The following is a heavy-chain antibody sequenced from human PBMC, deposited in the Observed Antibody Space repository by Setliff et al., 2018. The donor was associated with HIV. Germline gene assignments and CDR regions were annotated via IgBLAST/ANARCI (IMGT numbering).Heavy chain of an antibody. D-gene: IGHD6-19*01. CDR3: ARRPAGAVAGGYGMDV. CDR2: IYHSGST. J-gene: IGHJ6*02. Sequence: SETLSLTCAVSNYSISSAYYWGWIRHPPGKGLEWIGSIYHSGSTYYNPSLKSRVTISADTSKNQFSLKLSSVTAAYTAVYYCARRPAGAVAGGYGMDVWGQGTTVTVSS. V-gene: IGHV4-38-2*01. CDR1: NYSISSAYY.